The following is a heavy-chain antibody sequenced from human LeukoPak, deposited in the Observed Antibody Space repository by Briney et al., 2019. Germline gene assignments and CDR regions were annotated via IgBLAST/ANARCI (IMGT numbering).Heavy chain of an antibody. V-gene: IGHV3-11*04. CDR2: ISSSGSTI. Sequence: GGSLRLSCAASGFTFSDYYMSWIRQAPGKGLEWVSYISSSGSTIYYADSVKDRFTISRDNAKNSLYLQMNSLRAEDTAVYYCARDSGFGELFVYYGMDVWGQGTTVTVSS. D-gene: IGHD3-10*01. J-gene: IGHJ6*02. CDR1: GFTFSDYY. CDR3: ARDSGFGELFVYYGMDV.